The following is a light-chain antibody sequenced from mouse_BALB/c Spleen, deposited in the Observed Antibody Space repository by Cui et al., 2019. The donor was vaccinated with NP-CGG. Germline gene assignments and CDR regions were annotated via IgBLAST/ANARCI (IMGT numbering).Light chain of an antibody. Sequence: QAVVTQESALTTSPGETVTLTCRSSTGAVITSNYANWVQEKPDHLSTGLIGGTNNRAPGVPARFSGSLIGDKAALTITGAQTEDEAIYFCALWYSNHWVFGGGTKLTVL. CDR3: ALWYSNHWV. CDR2: GTN. V-gene: IGLV1*01. J-gene: IGLJ1*01. CDR1: TGAVITSNY.